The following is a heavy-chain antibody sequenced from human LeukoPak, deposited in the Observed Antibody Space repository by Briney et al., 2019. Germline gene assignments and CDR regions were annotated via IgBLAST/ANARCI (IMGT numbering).Heavy chain of an antibody. D-gene: IGHD3-3*01. CDR3: ARAASDFWSGYYYYYMDV. CDR2: IYYSGST. Sequence: SETLSLTCTVSVGSVSSGSYYWRWIRQPPGKGLEWIGYIYYSGSTNYNPSLKSRVTIPVDTSKNQFSLKLSSVTAADTAVYYCARAASDFWSGYYYYYMDVWGKGTTVTVSS. CDR1: VGSVSSGSYY. V-gene: IGHV4-61*01. J-gene: IGHJ6*03.